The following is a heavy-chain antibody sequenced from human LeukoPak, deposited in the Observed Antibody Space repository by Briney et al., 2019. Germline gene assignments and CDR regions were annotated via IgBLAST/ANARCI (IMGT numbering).Heavy chain of an antibody. D-gene: IGHD3-10*01. CDR1: GGSFSGYY. CDR2: INHSGST. V-gene: IGHV4-34*01. CDR3: ARGGRFGPRSWFDP. J-gene: IGHJ5*02. Sequence: SETLSLTCAVYGGSFSGYYWSWVRQPPGKGLEWIGEINHSGSTNYTPSLKSRVTISVDKSKNQFSLKLSSVTAADTAVYYCARGGRFGPRSWFDPWGQGTLVTVSS.